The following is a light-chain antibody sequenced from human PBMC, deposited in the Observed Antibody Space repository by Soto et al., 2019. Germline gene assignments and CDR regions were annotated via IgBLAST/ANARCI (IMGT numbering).Light chain of an antibody. V-gene: IGKV3-11*01. Sequence: ENGRTQSPATLSLSPGERATLSCRASQSVGKYLVRYQQKPGQAPRLLIYDASTRATGIPARFSGSGSGTDFTLTISSLQAEDFATYYCQQTRSYPSTFGGGTKVDI. J-gene: IGKJ4*01. CDR3: QQTRSYPST. CDR1: QSVGKY. CDR2: DAS.